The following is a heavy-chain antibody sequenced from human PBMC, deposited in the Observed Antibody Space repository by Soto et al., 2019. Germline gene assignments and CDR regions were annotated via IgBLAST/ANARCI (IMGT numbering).Heavy chain of an antibody. J-gene: IGHJ3*02. CDR2: INAGNGNT. CDR1: GYTFTSYA. Sequence: QVQLVQSGAEVKKPGASVKVSCKASGYTFTSYAMHWVRQAPGQRLEWMGWINAGNGNTKYSQKLQGRVTITRDTSASTAYMELSSLRSEDTAVYYCARGSVAGAFDIWGQGTMVTVSS. D-gene: IGHD6-19*01. V-gene: IGHV1-3*01. CDR3: ARGSVAGAFDI.